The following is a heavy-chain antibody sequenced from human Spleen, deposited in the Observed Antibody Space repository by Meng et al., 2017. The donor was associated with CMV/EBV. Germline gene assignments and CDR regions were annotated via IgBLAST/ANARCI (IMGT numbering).Heavy chain of an antibody. CDR3: AGVWDISCTSISCYLDY. Sequence: SVKVSCKASGGAFTSYAISWVRQAPGQGLEWMGGIIPIFGTANYAQKFQGRVTITTDESTSTAYMELSSLRSEDTAGYYCAGVWDISCTSISCYLDYWGQGTLVTVSS. J-gene: IGHJ4*02. V-gene: IGHV1-69*05. D-gene: IGHD2-2*01. CDR2: IIPIFGTA. CDR1: GGAFTSYA.